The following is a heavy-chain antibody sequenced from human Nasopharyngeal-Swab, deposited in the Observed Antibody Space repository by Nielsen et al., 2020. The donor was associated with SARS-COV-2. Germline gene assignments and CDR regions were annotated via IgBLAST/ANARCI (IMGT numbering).Heavy chain of an antibody. CDR3: ASPVEMSTT. D-gene: IGHD5-24*01. CDR2: INPNSGGT. V-gene: IGHV1-2*04. Sequence: WVRQAPGQGLEWMGWINPNSGGTNYAQNFQGWVTMTRDTSISTAYMELSRLRSDDTAVYYCASPVEMSTTWGQGTLVTVSS. J-gene: IGHJ5*02.